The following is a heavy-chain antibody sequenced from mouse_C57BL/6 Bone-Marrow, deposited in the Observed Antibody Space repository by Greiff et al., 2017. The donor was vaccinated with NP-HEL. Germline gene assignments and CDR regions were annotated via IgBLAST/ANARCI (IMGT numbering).Heavy chain of an antibody. D-gene: IGHD1-1*01. Sequence: QVQLQQSGAELVRPGTSVKVSCKASGYAFTNYLIEWVKQRPGQGLEWIGVINPGSGGTNYNEKFKGKATLTADKSSSTAYMQLSSLTSEDSAVYFCARVALYYYAMDYWGQGTSVTVSS. V-gene: IGHV1-54*01. CDR2: INPGSGGT. CDR1: GYAFTNYL. J-gene: IGHJ4*01. CDR3: ARVALYYYAMDY.